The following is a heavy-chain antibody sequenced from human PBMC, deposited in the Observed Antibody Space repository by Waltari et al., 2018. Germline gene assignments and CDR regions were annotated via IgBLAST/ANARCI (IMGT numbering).Heavy chain of an antibody. CDR2: INAGNGNT. V-gene: IGHV1-3*01. J-gene: IGHJ3*02. CDR3: ASKAVAGTDAFDI. Sequence: QVQLVQSGAEVKKPGASVKVSCKASGYTFTSYAMHWVRQAPGQRLEWMGWINAGNGNTKYSQKCQGRVTITRDTSASTAYMELSSLRSEDTAVYYCASKAVAGTDAFDIWGQGTMVTVSS. CDR1: GYTFTSYA. D-gene: IGHD6-19*01.